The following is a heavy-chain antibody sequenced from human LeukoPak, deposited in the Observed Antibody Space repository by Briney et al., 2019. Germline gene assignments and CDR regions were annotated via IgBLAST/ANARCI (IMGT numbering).Heavy chain of an antibody. CDR1: GFTFSTYS. CDR2: ISSSSSYI. D-gene: IGHD5-18*01. V-gene: IGHV3-21*04. J-gene: IGHJ4*02. Sequence: GGSLRLSCAASGFTFSTYSMNWVRQAPGKGLEWVSSISSSSSYIYYADSVKGRFTISRDNAKKSLYLQMNSLRAEDTAVYYCARVAAADTAMMNFDHWGQGTLVTVSS. CDR3: ARVAAADTAMMNFDH.